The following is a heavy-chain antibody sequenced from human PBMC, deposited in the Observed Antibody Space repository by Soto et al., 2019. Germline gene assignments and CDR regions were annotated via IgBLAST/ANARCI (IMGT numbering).Heavy chain of an antibody. CDR3: AKSFDFALWLSSAFDS. CDR1: GLSVSSYG. CDR2: ISGRDSNI. J-gene: IGHJ4*02. V-gene: IGHV3-23*01. D-gene: IGHD3-16*01. Sequence: GGSLRLSCAASGLSVSSYGMSWVRQAPGKGLEWVSSISGRDSNIYYADSVKGRFTTSRDKSKNTVYVQMDSLRAEDTAVYYCAKSFDFALWLSSAFDSWGQGTLVTVSS.